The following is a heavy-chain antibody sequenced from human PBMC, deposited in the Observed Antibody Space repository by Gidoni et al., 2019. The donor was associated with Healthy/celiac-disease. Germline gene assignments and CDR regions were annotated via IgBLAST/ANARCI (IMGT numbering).Heavy chain of an antibody. J-gene: IGHJ4*02. CDR1: GFTSSSYE. CDR3: ARRRLLDY. CDR2: ISSSDTTI. V-gene: IGHV3-48*03. Sequence: EVQLVESGGGLVQPGGSLRLSCAASGFTSSSYEMNWVRQAPGKGLEWVAYISSSDTTIYYADSVKGRFTISRDNAKNSLYLQMNSLRAEDTAVYYCARRRLLDYWGQGTLVTVSS.